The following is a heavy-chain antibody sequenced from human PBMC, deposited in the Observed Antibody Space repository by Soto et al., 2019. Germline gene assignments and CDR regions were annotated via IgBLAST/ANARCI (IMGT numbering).Heavy chain of an antibody. CDR3: ARQRYQLPPDNWFDP. Sequence: GESLKISCKGSGYSFTSYWIGWVRQMPGKGLEWMGIIYPGDSDTRYSPSFQGQVTISADKSISTAYLQWSSLKASDTAMYYCARQRYQLPPDNWFDPWGQGTLVTVSS. CDR2: IYPGDSDT. CDR1: GYSFTSYW. D-gene: IGHD2-2*01. J-gene: IGHJ5*02. V-gene: IGHV5-51*01.